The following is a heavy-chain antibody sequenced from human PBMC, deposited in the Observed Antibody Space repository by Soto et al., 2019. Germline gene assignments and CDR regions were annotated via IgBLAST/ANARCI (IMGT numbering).Heavy chain of an antibody. CDR2: IKQDGSEK. CDR1: GFTFSSYW. V-gene: IGHV3-7*03. J-gene: IGHJ6*02. Sequence: QPGGSLRLSCAASGFTFSSYWMSWVRQAPGKGLEWVANIKQDGSEKYYVDSVKGRFTISRDNAKNSLYLQVNSLRAEDTAVYYCARGPSGYCSSTSCYSDYYYYGMDVWGQGTTVTVSS. CDR3: ARGPSGYCSSTSCYSDYYYYGMDV. D-gene: IGHD2-2*03.